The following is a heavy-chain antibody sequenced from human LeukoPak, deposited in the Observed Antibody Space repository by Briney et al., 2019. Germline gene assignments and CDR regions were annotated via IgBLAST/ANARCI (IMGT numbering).Heavy chain of an antibody. CDR1: GGSISSYY. Sequence: MASETLSLTCTVSGGSISSYYWSWIRQPPGKGLEWIGYIYYSGSTNYNPPLKSRVTISVDTSKNQFSLKLSSVTAADTAVYYCARRRYSYGPDDYWGQGTLVTVSS. V-gene: IGHV4-59*08. CDR3: ARRRYSYGPDDY. D-gene: IGHD5-18*01. J-gene: IGHJ4*02. CDR2: IYYSGST.